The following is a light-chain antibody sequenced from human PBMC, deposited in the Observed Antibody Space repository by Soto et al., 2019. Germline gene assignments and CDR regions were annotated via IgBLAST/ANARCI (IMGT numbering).Light chain of an antibody. CDR3: QQLSDYPRT. V-gene: IGKV1-9*01. CDR1: QGIGSY. J-gene: IGKJ2*01. Sequence: DIQLTQSPSFLSASVGDTVTVTCRASQGIGSYLAWYQQQPGKAPKLLIYAASTLQSGVPSRFSGSGSGTDFTLAISNLQPEDFATYYCQQLSDYPRTFGQGTKLEI. CDR2: AAS.